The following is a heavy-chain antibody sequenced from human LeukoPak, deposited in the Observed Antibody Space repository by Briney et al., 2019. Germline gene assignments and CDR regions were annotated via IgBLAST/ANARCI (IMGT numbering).Heavy chain of an antibody. CDR3: ARRSYSTSSLYYYYYSMDV. CDR2: LNPNSGNT. V-gene: IGHV1-8*03. Sequence: ASVKVSCKASGYTFTSYDINWVRQATGQGLEWMGWLNPNSGNTGYAQKFQGRVTITRNTSISTAYMELSSLRSEDTAVYYCARRSYSTSSLYYYYYSMDVWGKGTTVTVSS. J-gene: IGHJ6*03. CDR1: GYTFTSYD. D-gene: IGHD2-2*01.